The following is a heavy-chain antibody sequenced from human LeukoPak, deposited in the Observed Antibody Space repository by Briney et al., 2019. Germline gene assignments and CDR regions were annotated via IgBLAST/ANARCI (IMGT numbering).Heavy chain of an antibody. CDR2: IYYSGST. J-gene: IGHJ4*02. CDR3: ARDEIAAAGYFDY. V-gene: IGHV4-31*03. D-gene: IGHD6-13*01. Sequence: PSETLSLTCTVSGGSISSGGYYWSWIRQYPGKGLEWIGYIYYSGSTYYNPSHKSRVTISVDTSKNQFSLKLSSVTAADTAVYYCARDEIAAAGYFDYWGQGTLVTVSS. CDR1: GGSISSGGYY.